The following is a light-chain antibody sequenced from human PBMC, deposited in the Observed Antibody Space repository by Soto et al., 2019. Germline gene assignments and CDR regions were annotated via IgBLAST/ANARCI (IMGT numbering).Light chain of an antibody. CDR3: HQDFNLPWT. J-gene: IGKJ1*01. V-gene: IGKV3-11*01. Sequence: EIVLTQSPATLSLSPGERATLSCRASQSVSSYLAWYQQKPGQAPRLLIYDASNRATGIPARFSGSGSGADFTLTLSSLQPEDFAVYFCHQDFNLPWTFGQGTKVDIK. CDR2: DAS. CDR1: QSVSSY.